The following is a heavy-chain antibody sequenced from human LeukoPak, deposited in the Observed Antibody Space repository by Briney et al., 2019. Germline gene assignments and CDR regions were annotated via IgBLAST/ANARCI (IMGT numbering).Heavy chain of an antibody. Sequence: PSETLSLTCTVSGGSISSGSYYWSWIRQPAGKGLEWIGRIYTSGSTNYNPSLKSRVTISVDTSKNQFSLKLSSVTAADTAVYYCAGYGSGIIHYWGQGTLVTVSS. CDR1: GGSISSGSYY. CDR3: AGYGSGIIHY. V-gene: IGHV4-61*02. CDR2: IYTSGST. D-gene: IGHD3-10*01. J-gene: IGHJ4*02.